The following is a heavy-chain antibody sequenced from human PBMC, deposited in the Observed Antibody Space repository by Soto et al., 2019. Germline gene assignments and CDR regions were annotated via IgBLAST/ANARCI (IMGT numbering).Heavy chain of an antibody. CDR1: GFTFSSYA. J-gene: IGHJ4*02. Sequence: QVQLVESGGGVVQPGRSLRLSCAASGFTFSSYAMHWVRQAPGKGLEWVAVISYDGSNKYYADSVKGRFTISRDNSKNTLYLQRNSLRAEDTAVYYCARDGTLYDFQYYFDYWGQGTLVTVSS. D-gene: IGHD3-3*01. CDR2: ISYDGSNK. V-gene: IGHV3-30-3*01. CDR3: ARDGTLYDFQYYFDY.